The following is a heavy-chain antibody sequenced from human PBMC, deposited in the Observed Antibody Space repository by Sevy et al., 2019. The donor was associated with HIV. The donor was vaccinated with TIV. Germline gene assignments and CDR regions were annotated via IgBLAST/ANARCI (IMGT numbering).Heavy chain of an antibody. CDR2: IKEDGSVK. V-gene: IGHV3-7*03. J-gene: IGHJ6*03. Sequence: GGSLRLSCAASGFTFSNYWMSWVRQAPGKGLEWVANIKEDGSVKYYVNSLKGRFTISGDNGKKSQFLQMMSLGAEATAVDYCARDQTGTARYYYYYMDVWGKGTMVTVSS. D-gene: IGHD2-21*02. CDR1: GFTFSNYW. CDR3: ARDQTGTARYYYYYMDV.